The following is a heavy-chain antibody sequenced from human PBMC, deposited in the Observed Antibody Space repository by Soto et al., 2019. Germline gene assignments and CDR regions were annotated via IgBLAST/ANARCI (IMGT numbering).Heavy chain of an antibody. Sequence: QTGGSLRLSCAASGFTFSSYGMHWVRQAPGKGLEWVAVISYDGSNKYYADSVKGRFTISRDNSKNTLYLQMNSLRAEDTAVYYCAKDASIGGPGIAVAGPSDYWGQGTLVTVSS. J-gene: IGHJ4*02. CDR3: AKDASIGGPGIAVAGPSDY. V-gene: IGHV3-30*18. CDR2: ISYDGSNK. D-gene: IGHD6-19*01. CDR1: GFTFSSYG.